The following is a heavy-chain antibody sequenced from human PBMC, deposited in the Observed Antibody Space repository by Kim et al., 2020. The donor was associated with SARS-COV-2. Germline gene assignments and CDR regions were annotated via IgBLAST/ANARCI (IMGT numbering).Heavy chain of an antibody. D-gene: IGHD5-12*01. CDR3: AKNSGYYYAFDY. CDR2: IIWNSGTI. J-gene: IGHJ4*02. Sequence: GGSLRLSCAASGFTFNDYAMHWVRQAPGKGLEWLSGIIWNSGTIDYADSVKGRFTISRDNAKNSLYLQMNSLRAEDTAFYYCAKNSGYYYAFDYCGQRTL. V-gene: IGHV3-9*01. CDR1: GFTFNDYA.